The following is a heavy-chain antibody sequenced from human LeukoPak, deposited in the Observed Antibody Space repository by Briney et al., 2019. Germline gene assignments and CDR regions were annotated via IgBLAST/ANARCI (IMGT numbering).Heavy chain of an antibody. CDR2: ISSSSSTI. CDR3: ARDQAAVAKYYYYYYYMDV. Sequence: GGSLRLSCAASGFTFSSYSMNWVRQAPGKGLEWVSYISSSSSTIYYADSVKGRFTISRDNAKNSLYLQMNSLRAEDTAVYYCARDQAAVAKYYYYYYYMDVWGKGTTVTVSS. D-gene: IGHD6-19*01. V-gene: IGHV3-48*01. J-gene: IGHJ6*03. CDR1: GFTFSSYS.